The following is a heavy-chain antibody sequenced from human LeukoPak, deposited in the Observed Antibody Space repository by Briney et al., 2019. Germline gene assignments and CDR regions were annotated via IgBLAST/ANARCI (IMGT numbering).Heavy chain of an antibody. V-gene: IGHV4-59*12. D-gene: IGHD5-24*01. Sequence: PSETLSLTCTVSGGSISSSYWSWIRQPPGKGLEWIGYIYYSGSTNYNPSLKSRVTISVDTSKNTFSLRLTSVTAADTAVYYCARVRGRDGYFDYWGQGALVTVS. CDR1: GGSISSSY. CDR2: IYYSGST. J-gene: IGHJ4*02. CDR3: ARVRGRDGYFDY.